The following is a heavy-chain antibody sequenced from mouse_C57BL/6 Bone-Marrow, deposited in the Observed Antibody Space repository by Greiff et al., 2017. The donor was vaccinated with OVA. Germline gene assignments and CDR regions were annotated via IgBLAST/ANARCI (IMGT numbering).Heavy chain of an antibody. Sequence: VQLKQSGAELVRPGASVKLSCTASGFNIKDDYMHWVKQRPEKGLEWIGWIDPENGDTEYASKFQGKATITADTSSNTAYLQLSSLTSEDTAVYYCTTLVGGYWGQGTTLTVSS. CDR2: IDPENGDT. V-gene: IGHV14-4*01. D-gene: IGHD1-1*01. CDR3: TTLVGGY. J-gene: IGHJ2*01. CDR1: GFNIKDDY.